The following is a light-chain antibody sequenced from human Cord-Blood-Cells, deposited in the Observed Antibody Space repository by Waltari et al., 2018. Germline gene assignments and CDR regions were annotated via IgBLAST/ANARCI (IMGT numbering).Light chain of an antibody. Sequence: EIVLTQSPATLSLSPGERATISCRASQSVSSYLAWYQQKPGQAPRLLIYDASNRATGIPARFSGSGSGTDFTLTISSLEPEDVAVYYRQQRSNWPPFGRGTKVEIK. CDR2: DAS. V-gene: IGKV3-11*01. CDR3: QQRSNWPP. CDR1: QSVSSY. J-gene: IGKJ4*01.